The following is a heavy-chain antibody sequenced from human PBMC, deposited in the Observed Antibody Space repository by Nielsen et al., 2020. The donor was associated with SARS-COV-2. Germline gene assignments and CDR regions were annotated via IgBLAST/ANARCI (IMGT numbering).Heavy chain of an antibody. D-gene: IGHD6-19*01. CDR3: ARDLGSVAVAGTNYYGMDV. V-gene: IGHV3-23*01. CDR2: ISGSGGST. J-gene: IGHJ6*02. Sequence: VRQMPGKGLEWVSAISGSGGSTYYADSVKGRFTISRDNSKNTLYLQMNSLRAEDTAVYYCARDLGSVAVAGTNYYGMDVWGQGTTVTVSS.